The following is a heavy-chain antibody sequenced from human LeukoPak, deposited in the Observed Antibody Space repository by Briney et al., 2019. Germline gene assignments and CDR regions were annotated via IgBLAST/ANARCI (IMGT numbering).Heavy chain of an antibody. CDR1: GGSISSYY. CDR3: ARHVGLGDAFDI. V-gene: IGHV4-59*08. CDR2: IYYSGST. D-gene: IGHD3-16*01. Sequence: SETLSPTCTVSGGSISSYYWSWIRQPPGKGLEWIGYIYYSGSTNYNPSLKSRVTISVDTSKNQFSLKLSSVTAADTAVYYCARHVGLGDAFDIWGQGTMVTVSS. J-gene: IGHJ3*02.